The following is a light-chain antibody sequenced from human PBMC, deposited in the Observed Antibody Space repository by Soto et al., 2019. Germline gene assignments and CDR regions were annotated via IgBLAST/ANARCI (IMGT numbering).Light chain of an antibody. J-gene: IGKJ5*01. CDR1: QGIRGN. Sequence: EIVRTQSPATLSVSPGERVTLSFRASQGIRGNFDWHQQKRGQPPRLLLYGASTRAPDTPVRFSGSGSGTEFTLTITSLQSEDFAVYYCQQYNNWPLNFGQGKRRAIK. CDR2: GAS. CDR3: QQYNNWPLN. V-gene: IGKV3-15*01.